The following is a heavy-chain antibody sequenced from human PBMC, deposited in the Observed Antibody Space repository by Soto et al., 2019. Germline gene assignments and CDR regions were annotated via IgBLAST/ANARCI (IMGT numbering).Heavy chain of an antibody. CDR1: GFSFSSYG. CDR3: ARDLRIAVAGTDYFDS. D-gene: IGHD6-19*01. V-gene: IGHV3-30*03. CDR2: ISYDVTNK. Sequence: QVQLVESGGGVVQPGRSLRLSCAASGFSFSSYGMHWVRQAPGKGPEWVAVISYDVTNKYYADSVKGRFTISRDNSKNTLYLQMNSLRAEDTAVYYCARDLRIAVAGTDYFDSWGQGTLVTVSS. J-gene: IGHJ4*02.